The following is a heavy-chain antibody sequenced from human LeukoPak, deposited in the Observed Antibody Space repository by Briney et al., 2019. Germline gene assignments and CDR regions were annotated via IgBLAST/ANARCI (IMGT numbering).Heavy chain of an antibody. V-gene: IGHV3-49*03. Sequence: GGSLRLSCTASGFTFGDYAMSWFRQAPGKGLEWVGFIRSKAYGGTTEYAASVKGRFTISRDDSKSIAYPQMNSLKTEDTAVYYCTRETQYYDFWSGYYSGYYYYYMDVWGKGTTVTVSS. D-gene: IGHD3-3*01. CDR3: TRETQYYDFWSGYYSGYYYYYMDV. CDR2: IRSKAYGGTT. J-gene: IGHJ6*03. CDR1: GFTFGDYA.